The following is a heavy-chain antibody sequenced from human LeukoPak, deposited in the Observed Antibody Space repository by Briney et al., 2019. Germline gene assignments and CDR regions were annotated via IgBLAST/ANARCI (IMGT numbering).Heavy chain of an antibody. D-gene: IGHD4-23*01. CDR1: GYTFPGHH. J-gene: IGHJ4*02. CDR3: ARDGYGGNSFDY. V-gene: IGHV1-2*02. Sequence: ASVKVSCKASGYTFPGHHIHWVRQAPGQGLEWMGWINPKNGGTNYAQKFQGRVTMTRDTTINTAFMELSRLNSDDTAVYFCARDGYGGNSFDYWGQGTLVTVSS. CDR2: INPKNGGT.